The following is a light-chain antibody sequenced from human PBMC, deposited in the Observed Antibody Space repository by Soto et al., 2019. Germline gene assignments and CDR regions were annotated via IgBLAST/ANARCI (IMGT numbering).Light chain of an antibody. CDR1: QSVSSY. CDR3: QQRSNWPPIT. CDR2: DAS. J-gene: IGKJ5*01. V-gene: IGKV3-11*01. Sequence: EIVLTQSPATLSLSPGERATLSCRASQSVSSYLAWYQQKPGQAPRLLIYDASNRATGIPARFSGSRSGTDFTPTISSLEPEDFAIYYCQQRSNWPPITFGQGTRLEIK.